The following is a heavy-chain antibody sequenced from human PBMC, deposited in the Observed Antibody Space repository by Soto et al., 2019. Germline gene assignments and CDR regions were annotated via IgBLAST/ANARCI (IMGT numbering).Heavy chain of an antibody. CDR2: INSDGSST. V-gene: IGHV3-74*01. J-gene: IGHJ5*02. Sequence: EVQLVESGGGLVQPGGSLRLSCAASGFTFSSYWMHWVRQAPGKGLVWVSRINSDGSSTSYADSVKGRFTISRDNAKNTLYLQMNSLRAEDTAVYYCARARAIAAAGISWFHPWGQGTLVTVSS. CDR1: GFTFSSYW. D-gene: IGHD6-13*01. CDR3: ARARAIAAAGISWFHP.